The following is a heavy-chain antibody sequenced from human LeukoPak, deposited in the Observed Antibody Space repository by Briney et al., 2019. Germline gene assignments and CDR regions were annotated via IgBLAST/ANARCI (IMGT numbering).Heavy chain of an antibody. CDR3: AKGSSGYFADL. J-gene: IGHJ5*02. V-gene: IGHV3-23*01. Sequence: GGSLRLSCAASGFTFNNYGLIWVRQAPGKGLEWVAAISNDGGGTMYAAFVEGRFTISSDNSKNTLFLQMNSLRAEDTALYYCAKGSSGYFADLWGQGTLVTVSS. D-gene: IGHD3-22*01. CDR2: ISNDGGGT. CDR1: GFTFNNYG.